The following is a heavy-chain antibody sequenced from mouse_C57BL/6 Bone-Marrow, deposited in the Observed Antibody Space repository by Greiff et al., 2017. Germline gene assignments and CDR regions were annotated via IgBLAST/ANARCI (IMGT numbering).Heavy chain of an antibody. CDR2: IYPGSGST. Sequence: QVHVKQPGAELVKPGASVKMSCKASGYTFTSYWITWVKQRPGQGLEWIGDIYPGSGSTNYNEKFKGKATLTVDTSSSTAYMQLSSLTSEDSAVYYCARLLWLRRGGYGGQGTTLTVSS. V-gene: IGHV1-55*01. J-gene: IGHJ2*01. CDR3: ARLLWLRRGGY. CDR1: GYTFTSYW. D-gene: IGHD2-2*01.